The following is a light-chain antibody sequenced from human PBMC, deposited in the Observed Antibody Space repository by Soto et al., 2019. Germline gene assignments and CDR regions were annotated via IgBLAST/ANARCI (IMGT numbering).Light chain of an antibody. Sequence: DIQMTQSPSTLSASVGDRVTITCRASQSISTWLAWYQQKPGKAPYLLIYKASSLEGGVPSRFSGSGSGTEFNITISSLQPDDFATYYCQPYNAYPLTFGGGTTVEIK. CDR3: QPYNAYPLT. J-gene: IGKJ4*01. V-gene: IGKV1-5*03. CDR2: KAS. CDR1: QSISTW.